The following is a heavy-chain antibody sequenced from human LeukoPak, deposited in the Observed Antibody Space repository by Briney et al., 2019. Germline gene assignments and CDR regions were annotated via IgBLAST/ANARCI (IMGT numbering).Heavy chain of an antibody. CDR1: GFTFSSYG. CDR3: AKDGRGGSSGWYEVGYFDY. CDR2: ISYDGSNK. D-gene: IGHD6-19*01. J-gene: IGHJ4*02. Sequence: GGSLRLSCAASGFTFSSYGMHWVRQAPGKGLEWVAVISYDGSNKYYADSAKGRFTISRDNSKNTLYLQMNSLRAEDTAVYYCAKDGRGGSSGWYEVGYFDYWGQGTLVTVSS. V-gene: IGHV3-30*18.